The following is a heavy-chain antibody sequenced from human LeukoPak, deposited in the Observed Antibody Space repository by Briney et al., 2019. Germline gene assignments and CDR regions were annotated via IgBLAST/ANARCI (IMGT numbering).Heavy chain of an antibody. J-gene: IGHJ4*02. Sequence: GGSLRLSCAASGFTVSSNYMSWVRQAPGKGLEWVSVIYSGGNTYYADSVQGRFTMSRENPENTLYLQMNSLRAEDTAIFYCAKAHDRGYYYGFDYWGQGTLVTVSS. CDR3: AKAHDRGYYYGFDY. D-gene: IGHD3-22*01. CDR1: GFTVSSNY. V-gene: IGHV3-66*01. CDR2: IYSGGNT.